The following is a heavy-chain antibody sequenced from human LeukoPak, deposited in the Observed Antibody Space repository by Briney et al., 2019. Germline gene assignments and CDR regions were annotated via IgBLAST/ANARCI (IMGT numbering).Heavy chain of an antibody. J-gene: IGHJ4*02. CDR1: GGTFSSYA. V-gene: IGHV1-69*04. Sequence: GASVKVSCKASGGTFSSYAISWVRQAPGQGLEWMGRIIPILGIANYAQKFQGRVTITADKSTSTAYMGLSSLRSEDTAVYYCASSGAQDDYWGQGTLVTVSS. CDR2: IIPILGIA. CDR3: ASSGAQDDY.